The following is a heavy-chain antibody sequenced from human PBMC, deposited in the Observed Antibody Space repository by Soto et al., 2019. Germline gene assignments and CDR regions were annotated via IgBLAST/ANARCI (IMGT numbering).Heavy chain of an antibody. CDR2: ISGSGGST. CDR1: GFTLKNYA. J-gene: IGHJ4*02. CDR3: AKWYCSGGSCYPTFDS. Sequence: GSLRLSCAGSGFTLKNYAMSWVRQAPGKGLEWVSGISGSGGSTYYTDSVKGRFTMSRDNSKNTLYLQMNSLRAEDTAVYYCAKWYCSGGSCYPTFDSWGQGTLVTVSS. V-gene: IGHV3-23*01. D-gene: IGHD2-15*01.